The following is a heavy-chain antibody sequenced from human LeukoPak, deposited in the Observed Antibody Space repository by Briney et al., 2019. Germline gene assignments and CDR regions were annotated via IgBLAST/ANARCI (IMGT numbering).Heavy chain of an antibody. CDR2: MNPNSGNT. CDR3: ARGWWRELLQRHFDY. J-gene: IGHJ4*02. D-gene: IGHD1-26*01. CDR1: GYTFTSYV. V-gene: IGHV1-8*03. Sequence: AAVKVSCKASGYTFTSYVINWVRQATGQGLEWMGWMNPNSGNTGYAQKFQGRVTITRNTSISTAYMELSSLRSEDTAVYYCARGWWRELLQRHFDYWGQGTLVTVSS.